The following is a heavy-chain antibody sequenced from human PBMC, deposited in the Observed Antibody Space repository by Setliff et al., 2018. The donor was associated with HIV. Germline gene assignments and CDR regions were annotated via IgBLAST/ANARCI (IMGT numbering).Heavy chain of an antibody. V-gene: IGHV3-21*01. J-gene: IGHJ6*03. D-gene: IGHD3-10*01. CDR3: AGDRAESYYYYYYYMDV. CDR1: GLTFSSYT. Sequence: GGSLRLSCAASGLTFSSYTMNWVRQAPGKGLEWVSSISSSSSYIYHADSVKGRFTISRDNAKNSLYLQMNSLRAEDTAVYYCAGDRAESYYYYYYYMDVWGKGTTVTVSS. CDR2: ISSSSSYI.